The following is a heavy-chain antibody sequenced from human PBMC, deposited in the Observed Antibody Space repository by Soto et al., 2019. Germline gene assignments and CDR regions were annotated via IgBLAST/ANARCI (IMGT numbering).Heavy chain of an antibody. CDR3: AKLYWSSENYEFNDY. CDR1: GFSFGRYA. D-gene: IGHD1-7*01. Sequence: GGSLRLSCAASGFSFGRYAMSWVRQAPGKGLEWVSAISGSGGSTYYADSVKGRFTISRDNSKNTLYLQMSSLRAEDTAVYYCAKLYWSSENYEFNDYSSQGTPVSVSA. J-gene: IGHJ4*01. V-gene: IGHV3-23*01. CDR2: ISGSGGST.